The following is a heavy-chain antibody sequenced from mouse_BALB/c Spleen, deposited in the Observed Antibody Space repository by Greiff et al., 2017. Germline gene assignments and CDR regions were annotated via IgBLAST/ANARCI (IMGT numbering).Heavy chain of an antibody. Sequence: EVQLQQSGPELVKPGASVKIPCKASGYTFTDYNMDWVKQSHGKSLEWIGDINPNNGGTIYNQKFKGKATLTVDKSSSTAYMELRSLTSEDTAVYYCARSGPNYYGSSYDWYFDVWGAGTTVTVSS. J-gene: IGHJ1*01. V-gene: IGHV1-18*01. D-gene: IGHD1-1*01. CDR2: INPNNGGT. CDR1: GYTFTDYN. CDR3: ARSGPNYYGSSYDWYFDV.